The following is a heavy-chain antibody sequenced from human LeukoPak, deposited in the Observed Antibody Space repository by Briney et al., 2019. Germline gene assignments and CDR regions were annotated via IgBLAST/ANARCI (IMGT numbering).Heavy chain of an antibody. CDR2: ISYDGSNK. CDR1: GFTFSSYA. D-gene: IGHD3-10*01. V-gene: IGHV3-30-3*02. J-gene: IGHJ4*02. Sequence: GGSLRLSCAASGFTFSSYAMHWVRQAPGKGLEWVAVISYDGSNKYYADSVKGRFTISRDNSKNTLYLQMNGLRAEDTAVYYCAKTKGVDPLHKTGGFDYWGQGTLVTVSS. CDR3: AKTKGVDPLHKTGGFDY.